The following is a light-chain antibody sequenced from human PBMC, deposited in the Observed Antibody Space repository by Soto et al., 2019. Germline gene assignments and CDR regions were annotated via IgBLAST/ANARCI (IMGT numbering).Light chain of an antibody. CDR1: SSDVGAYNY. CDR3: SAHGGSNNFYV. J-gene: IGLJ1*01. CDR2: EVS. V-gene: IGLV2-8*01. Sequence: ALTQPPSASGSPGQSVTISCTGTSSDVGAYNYVSWYQQHPGKVPKLMIYEVSKRPSGVPDRFSASKSGNTASLTVSGLQPEDEADYYCSAHGGSNNFYVFGTGTKVTVL.